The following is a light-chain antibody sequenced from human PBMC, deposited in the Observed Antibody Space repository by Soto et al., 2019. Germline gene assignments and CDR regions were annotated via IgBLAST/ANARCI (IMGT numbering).Light chain of an antibody. CDR3: LQHNSYPYT. J-gene: IGKJ2*01. V-gene: IGKV1-17*01. CDR1: QGVTND. CDR2: AAS. Sequence: DIQMTQSPSSLPASVGDRVTITCRASQGVTNDLGWYQQKPGKAPKRLIYAASSLQSGVPSRFSGSGSGTEFTLTISSLQPEDFATYYCLQHNSYPYTFGHGTRVDIK.